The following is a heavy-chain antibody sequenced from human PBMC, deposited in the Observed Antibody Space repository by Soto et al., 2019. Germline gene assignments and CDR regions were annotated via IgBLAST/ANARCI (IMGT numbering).Heavy chain of an antibody. V-gene: IGHV3-33*01. CDR3: ARDQQWLVRFYFDF. CDR1: GFTFSSYG. Sequence: QVQLVESGGGVVQPGNSLRLSCAASGFTFSSYGMHWVRQAPGKGLEWVAVIWYDGSNKYYADSVKGRFTICRDNSKNTLYLQMNSLRAEDTAVYYCARDQQWLVRFYFDFWGQGTLVTVSS. CDR2: IWYDGSNK. J-gene: IGHJ4*02. D-gene: IGHD6-19*01.